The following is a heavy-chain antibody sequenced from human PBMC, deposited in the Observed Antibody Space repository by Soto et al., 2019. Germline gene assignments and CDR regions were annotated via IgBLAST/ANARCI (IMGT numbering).Heavy chain of an antibody. CDR3: TTLVRGYSYGDY. D-gene: IGHD5-18*01. V-gene: IGHV3-15*01. CDR1: GFTFTNAW. J-gene: IGHJ4*02. Sequence: EVQLVESGGGLVEPGGSLRLSCAASGFTFTNAWMSWVRQAPGTGLEWVGRIKTKTEGETTDYAAPVKGRFTVTRDDSRNTLYLQMNSLKTEDTAVYYCTTLVRGYSYGDYWGQGTQVTVSS. CDR2: IKTKTEGETT.